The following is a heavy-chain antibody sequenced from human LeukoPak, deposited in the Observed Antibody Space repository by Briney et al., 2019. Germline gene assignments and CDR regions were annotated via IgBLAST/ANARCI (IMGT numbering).Heavy chain of an antibody. J-gene: IGHJ4*02. D-gene: IGHD2-8*01. CDR2: MKPNSGNT. CDR1: GYTFTGYY. Sequence: GASVKVSCKASGYTFTGYYMHWVRQATGQGLEWMGWMKPNSGNTGYAQKFQGRVTITRNTSISTAYMELSSLSSEDTAVYYCARGVPLGYCTYGVCYPPYYFDYWGQGTLVTASS. V-gene: IGHV1-8*03. CDR3: ARGVPLGYCTYGVCYPPYYFDY.